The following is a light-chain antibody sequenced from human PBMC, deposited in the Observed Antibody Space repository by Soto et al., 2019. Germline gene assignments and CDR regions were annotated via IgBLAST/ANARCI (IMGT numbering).Light chain of an antibody. Sequence: EIVLTQPPATLSLSPGERATLSCRASQSVSSYLAWYQQKPGQAPRLLIYDASNRATGIPARFSGSGSGTDFTLTISSLEPEDFAVYYCQQRSNWPPHFGQGTRLEIK. V-gene: IGKV3-11*01. CDR1: QSVSSY. CDR3: QQRSNWPPH. CDR2: DAS. J-gene: IGKJ5*01.